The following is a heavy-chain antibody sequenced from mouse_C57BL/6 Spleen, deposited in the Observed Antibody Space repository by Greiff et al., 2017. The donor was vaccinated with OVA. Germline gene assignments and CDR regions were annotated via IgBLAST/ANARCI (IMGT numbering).Heavy chain of an antibody. V-gene: IGHV1-26*01. CDR3: ARYPITTKDY. CDR2: INPNNGGT. J-gene: IGHJ2*01. Sequence: EVQLQQSGPELVKPGASVKISCKASGYTFTDYYMNWVKQSHGKSLEWIGDINPNNGGTSYNQKFKGKATLTVDKSSSTAYMELRSLTSEDSAVYYCARYPITTKDYWGQGTTLTVSS. CDR1: GYTFTDYY. D-gene: IGHD1-2*01.